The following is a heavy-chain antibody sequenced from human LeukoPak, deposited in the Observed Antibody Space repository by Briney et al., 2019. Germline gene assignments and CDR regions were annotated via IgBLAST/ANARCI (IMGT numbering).Heavy chain of an antibody. V-gene: IGHV1-18*01. Sequence: ASVKVSCKASGYTFTSYGISWVRQAPGQGLEWMGWIRAYNGNTNYAQKLQGSVTMTTDTSTSTAYMELRSLRPDDTAVYYCARAGGDNCLEGDDYWGQGTLVTVSS. CDR2: IRAYNGNT. D-gene: IGHD1-1*01. CDR3: ARAGGDNCLEGDDY. J-gene: IGHJ4*02. CDR1: GYTFTSYG.